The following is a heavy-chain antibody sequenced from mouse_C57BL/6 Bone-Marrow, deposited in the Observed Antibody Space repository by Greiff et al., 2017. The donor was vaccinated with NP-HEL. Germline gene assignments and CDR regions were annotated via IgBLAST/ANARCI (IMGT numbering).Heavy chain of an antibody. CDR1: GFNIKDYY. J-gene: IGHJ2*01. CDR2: IDPEDGET. CDR3: AFYYGSSLYFDC. V-gene: IGHV14-2*01. D-gene: IGHD1-1*01. Sequence: VQLKESGAELVKPGASVKLSCTASGFNIKDYYMHWVKQRTEQGLEWIGRIDPEDGETKYAPKFQGKATITADPSSNTAYLQLSSLTSEDTAVYYCAFYYGSSLYFDCWGQGTTLTVSS.